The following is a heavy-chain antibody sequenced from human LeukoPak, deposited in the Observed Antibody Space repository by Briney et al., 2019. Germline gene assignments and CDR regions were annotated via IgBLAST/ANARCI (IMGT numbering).Heavy chain of an antibody. CDR1: GFTFSSYA. V-gene: IGHV3-23*01. CDR3: AKDGIRGHYATDWYFDY. J-gene: IGHJ4*02. CDR2: ISGAAGST. Sequence: PGGSLRLSCAASGFTFSSYAMSWVRQAPGRGLEWVSAISGAAGSTYYADSVRGRFTISRDNSQNTLYLQMSSLRSEDTAVYYCAKDGIRGHYATDWYFDYWGLGTLVAVSS. D-gene: IGHD3-9*01.